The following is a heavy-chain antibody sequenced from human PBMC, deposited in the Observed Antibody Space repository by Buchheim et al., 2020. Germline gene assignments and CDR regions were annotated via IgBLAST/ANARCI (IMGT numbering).Heavy chain of an antibody. CDR1: GGSINSGGYY. V-gene: IGHV4-31*03. CDR2: IYYSGTT. Sequence: QVQLQESGPGLVKPSQTLSLTCTVSGGSINSGGYYWSWIRQHPGKGLEWIGYIYYSGTTHFQNPSLKSRVTISVDTSKNRFSLKLSSVTAADTAVYYCARDNGFWSGYPFYDYWGQGTL. CDR3: ARDNGFWSGYPFYDY. D-gene: IGHD3-3*01. J-gene: IGHJ4*02.